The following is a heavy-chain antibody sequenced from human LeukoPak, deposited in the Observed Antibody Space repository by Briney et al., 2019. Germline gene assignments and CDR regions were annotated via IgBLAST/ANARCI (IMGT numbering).Heavy chain of an antibody. J-gene: IGHJ3*01. Sequence: PGGSLRLSCAASGFTFSSYSVNWVRQAPGKGLEWVSSISERSSYIYYADSMKGRFTISRDNAKNSLYLQMNSLRAEDTAVYYCARSTRRQNDAFDFWGQGTVVTVSS. V-gene: IGHV3-21*01. CDR1: GFTFSSYS. CDR2: ISERSSYI. CDR3: ARSTRRQNDAFDF.